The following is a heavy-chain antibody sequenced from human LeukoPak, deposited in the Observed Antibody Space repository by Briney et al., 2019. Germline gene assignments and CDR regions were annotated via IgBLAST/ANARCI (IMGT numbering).Heavy chain of an antibody. Sequence: SETLSLTCAASVASISNYYWSWIRQAPGKGLEWIGYISTSGSTNYNPSLKSRVSISLDTSNNRFSLNLNFVTAADTAVYFCASPRTSYRYTFDYWGPGALVTVSS. D-gene: IGHD5-18*01. CDR2: ISTSGST. J-gene: IGHJ4*02. CDR3: ASPRTSYRYTFDY. CDR1: VASISNYY. V-gene: IGHV4-4*09.